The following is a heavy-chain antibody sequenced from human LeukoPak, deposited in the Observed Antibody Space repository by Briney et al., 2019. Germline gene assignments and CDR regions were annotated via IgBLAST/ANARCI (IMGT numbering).Heavy chain of an antibody. CDR1: GYTFTSYG. CDR2: ISAYNGNT. Sequence: ASVKVSCKASGYTFTSYGISWVRQAPGQGLEWMGWISAYNGNTNYAQKLQGRVTMTTDTSTSTAYMELSSLRSEDTAVYYCARGRNQLLKRHNWFDPWGQGTLVTVSS. CDR3: ARGRNQLLKRHNWFDP. J-gene: IGHJ5*02. D-gene: IGHD2-2*01. V-gene: IGHV1-18*01.